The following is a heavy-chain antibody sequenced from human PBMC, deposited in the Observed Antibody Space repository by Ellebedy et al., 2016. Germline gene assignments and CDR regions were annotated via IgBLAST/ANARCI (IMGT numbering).Heavy chain of an antibody. CDR2: IWYDGSNK. V-gene: IGHV3-33*01. D-gene: IGHD2-2*01. CDR3: ARARIVPNVDAFDI. J-gene: IGHJ3*02. CDR1: GFTFSSYG. Sequence: GESLKISCAASGFTFSSYGMHWVRQAPGKGLEWVAVIWYDGSNKYYADSVKGRFTISRDNSKNTLYLQMNSLRAEDTAVYYCARARIVPNVDAFDIWGQGTMVTVSS.